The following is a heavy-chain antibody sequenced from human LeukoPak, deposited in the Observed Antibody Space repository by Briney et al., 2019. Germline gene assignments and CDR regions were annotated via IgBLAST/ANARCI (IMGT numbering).Heavy chain of an antibody. CDR3: VKDFVSHRWGVMVRGLFDY. CDR2: ISGSGGST. V-gene: IGHV3-23*01. CDR1: EFTSELTFSSYV. D-gene: IGHD3-16*01. J-gene: IGHJ4*02. Sequence: GGSLRLSCAASEFTSELTFSSYVMSWVRQAPGKGLEWVSAISGSGGSTYYADSVKGRFTISRDNSMNTLYLQMNSLRVEDTAVYYCVKDFVSHRWGVMVRGLFDYWGQGTLVTVSS.